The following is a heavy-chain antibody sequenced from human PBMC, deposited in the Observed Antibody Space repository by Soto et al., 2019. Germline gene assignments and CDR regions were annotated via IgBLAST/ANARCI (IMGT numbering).Heavy chain of an antibody. J-gene: IGHJ3*02. CDR3: ATDLRALRGLAFDI. V-gene: IGHV1-24*01. CDR1: GYTLTELS. Sequence: GASVKVSCKGSGYTLTELSMHWVLQAPGKGLEWMGGFDPEDGETIYAQKFQGRVTMTEDTSTDTAYMELSSLRSEDTAVYYCATDLRALRGLAFDIWGQGTMVTVSS. CDR2: FDPEDGET. D-gene: IGHD4-17*01.